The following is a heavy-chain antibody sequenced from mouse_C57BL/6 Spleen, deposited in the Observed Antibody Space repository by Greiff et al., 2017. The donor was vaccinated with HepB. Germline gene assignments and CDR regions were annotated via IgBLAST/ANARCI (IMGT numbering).Heavy chain of an antibody. Sequence: VKLQQSGAELMKPGASVKLSCKATGYTFTGYWIEWVKQRPGHGLEWIGEILPGSGSTNYNEKFKGKATFTADTSSNTAYMQLSSLTTKDSAIYYCARSGTAQTTFAYWGQGTLVTVSA. D-gene: IGHD3-2*02. J-gene: IGHJ3*01. CDR2: ILPGSGST. CDR3: ARSGTAQTTFAY. CDR1: GYTFTGYW. V-gene: IGHV1-9*01.